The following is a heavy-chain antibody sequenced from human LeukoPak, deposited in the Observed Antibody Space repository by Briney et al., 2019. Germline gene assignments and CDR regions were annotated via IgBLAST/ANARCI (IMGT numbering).Heavy chain of an antibody. V-gene: IGHV4-39*01. CDR2: VYYTGSS. CDR1: GASVTSGGFH. D-gene: IGHD3-10*01. J-gene: IGHJ5*02. CDR3: ARHSGSGSLSRPFDP. Sequence: SETLSLTCSVSGASVTSGGFHWGWLRQPPGKGLEWIATVYYTGSSYYNPSLKSRVTISIDTSKNQFSLNLRSVIAADTALYYCARHSGSGSLSRPFDPWGQGTLVTVSS.